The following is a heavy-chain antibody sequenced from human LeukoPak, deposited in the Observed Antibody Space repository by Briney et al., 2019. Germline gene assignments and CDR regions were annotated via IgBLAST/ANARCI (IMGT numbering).Heavy chain of an antibody. J-gene: IGHJ4*02. D-gene: IGHD3-16*01. CDR3: AKASWVSSTDAVR. V-gene: IGHV3-23*01. CDR2: IRGSDET. Sequence: GGSLSLSCPASGLTFSSFAMSWVRHGPAGGREWVSSIRGSDETFYADAVKGRFTLSSDSSRNTVYFQLNNLRVEDTAIYYCAKASWVSSTDAVRWGQGTLVTVSS. CDR1: GLTFSSFA.